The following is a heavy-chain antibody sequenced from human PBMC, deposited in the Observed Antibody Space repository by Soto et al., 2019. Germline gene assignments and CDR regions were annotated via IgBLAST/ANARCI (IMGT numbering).Heavy chain of an antibody. J-gene: IGHJ6*02. Sequence: QVQLEQSGDEVKKPGASVKVSCKASGYIFVNYGIAWVRQAPGQGLEWLGWISPYTGNTYYATKVQGRLTLTTDTPPSTPFMDLGSLTSADTAVYYRAMVDLYVTPTPQDVWGQGTTVTVSS. V-gene: IGHV1-18*01. CDR2: ISPYTGNT. D-gene: IGHD3-16*01. CDR3: AMVDLYVTPTPQDV. CDR1: GYIFVNYG.